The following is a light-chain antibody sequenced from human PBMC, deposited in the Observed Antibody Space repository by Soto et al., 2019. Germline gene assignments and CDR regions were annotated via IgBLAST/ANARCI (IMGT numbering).Light chain of an antibody. Sequence: EIVITQSPATLSVSPGERATLSCRASQSVYSNLAWYQQTPGQAPRLLIYVASTRATGIPARFSGSGSGTELSLTLSSMQSEDFAVYYCQQYQSWPLTFGGGNKVEIK. V-gene: IGKV3-15*01. J-gene: IGKJ4*01. CDR3: QQYQSWPLT. CDR1: QSVYSN. CDR2: VAS.